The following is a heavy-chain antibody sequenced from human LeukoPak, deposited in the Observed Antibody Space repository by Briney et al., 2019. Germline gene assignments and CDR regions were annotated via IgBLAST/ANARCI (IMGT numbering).Heavy chain of an antibody. V-gene: IGHV4-59*01. CDR2: IYYSGST. CDR3: AGGYSPSSYFDY. Sequence: SETRSLTCTVSGGSISSYYWSWIRQPPGKGLEWIGYIYYSGSTNYNPSLKSRVTISVDTSKNQFSLKLSSVTAADTAVYYCAGGYSPSSYFDYWGQGTLVTVSS. D-gene: IGHD5-18*01. CDR1: GGSISSYY. J-gene: IGHJ4*02.